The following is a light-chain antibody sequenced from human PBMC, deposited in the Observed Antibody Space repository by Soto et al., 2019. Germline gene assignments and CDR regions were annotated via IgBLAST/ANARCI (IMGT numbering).Light chain of an antibody. J-gene: IGKJ4*01. V-gene: IGKV3-11*01. CDR3: QQRSNWPLT. CDR1: QSVSSY. Sequence: ETVLTQSPATLSLSTGERATLSCRASQSVSSYLAWYQQKPGQAPRLLIYDASNRATGIPARFSGSGSGTDFTLTISSLEPADFAVYYCQQRSNWPLTFGGGTKVEIK. CDR2: DAS.